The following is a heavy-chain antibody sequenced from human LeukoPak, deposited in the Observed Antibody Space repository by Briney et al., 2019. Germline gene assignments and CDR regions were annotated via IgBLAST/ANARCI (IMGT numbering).Heavy chain of an antibody. J-gene: IGHJ3*02. D-gene: IGHD2-15*01. V-gene: IGHV5-51*01. Sequence: GASLEISCEGSGSIFPNYWIGWVRPLPGKGLEWMGIIYPGDSDTSDSPSFQGQVTISADKSISTAYLQWSSLKASDTAMYYCASTEEGGSWYDAFDIWGQGTMVTVSS. CDR1: GSIFPNYW. CDR2: IYPGDSDT. CDR3: ASTEEGGSWYDAFDI.